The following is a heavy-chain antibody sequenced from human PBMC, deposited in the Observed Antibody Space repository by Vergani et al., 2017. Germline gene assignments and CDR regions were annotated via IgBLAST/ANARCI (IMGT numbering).Heavy chain of an antibody. V-gene: IGHV4-59*01. CDR2: IYYSGST. D-gene: IGHD3-22*01. Sequence: QVQLQESGPGLVKPSETLSLTCTVSGGSISSYYWSWIRQPPGKGLEWIGYIYYSGSTNYNPSLKSRVTISVDTSKNQFSLKLSSVTAADTAVYYCARIGPYFHDSRIDYWGQGRLVTVSS. J-gene: IGHJ4*02. CDR3: ARIGPYFHDSRIDY. CDR1: GGSISSYY.